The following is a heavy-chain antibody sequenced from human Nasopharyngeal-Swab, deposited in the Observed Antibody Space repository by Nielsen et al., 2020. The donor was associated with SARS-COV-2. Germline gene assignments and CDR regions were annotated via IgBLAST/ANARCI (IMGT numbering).Heavy chain of an antibody. CDR2: IYHGGST. D-gene: IGHD3-3*01. CDR3: ARATWSGYSLGWFDP. J-gene: IGHJ5*02. V-gene: IGHV4-34*13. Sequence: WIRQPPGKGLEWIGEIYHGGSTNYNPSLKSRVTISVDTSKNQFSLKLSSVTAADTAVYYCARATWSGYSLGWFDPWGQGTLVTVSS.